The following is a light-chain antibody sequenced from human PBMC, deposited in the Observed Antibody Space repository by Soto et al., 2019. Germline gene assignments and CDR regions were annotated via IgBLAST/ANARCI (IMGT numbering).Light chain of an antibody. V-gene: IGLV1-47*02. Sequence: QSVVTQPPSASGTPGQRVTISCSGSSSNIGSNYVYWYQQLPGTAPKLLIYYNDNRPSGVPDRFSGSKSGTSASLAITGLQADDEADYYCQSYDSSLSGHVVFGGGTKLTVL. CDR2: YND. CDR3: QSYDSSLSGHVV. CDR1: SSNIGSNY. J-gene: IGLJ2*01.